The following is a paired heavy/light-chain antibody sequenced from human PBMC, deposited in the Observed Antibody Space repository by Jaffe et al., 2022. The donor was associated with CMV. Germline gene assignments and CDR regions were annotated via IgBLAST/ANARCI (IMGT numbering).Light chain of an antibody. CDR3: SSYTSSTKVV. V-gene: IGLV2-14*03. Sequence: QSALTQPASVSGSPGQSITISCTGTSSDVGNYNYVSWYQQHPGKSPKLMIYDVSNRPSGVSNRFSGSKSGNTASLTISGLQAEDEADYYCSSYTSSTKVVFGGGTKLTVL. CDR1: SSDVGNYNY. J-gene: IGLJ2*01. CDR2: DVS.
Heavy chain of an antibody. CDR1: GFTFTTYA. CDR2: ISGSGGST. CDR3: AKGTTVTYYYYYCMDV. D-gene: IGHD4-17*01. Sequence: EVQLLESGGGLVQPGGSLRLSCAASGFTFTTYAMSWVRQAPGKGLEWVSTISGSGGSTYYTDSVRGRFTISRDNSKNTLYLQMNSLRAEDTAVYYCAKGTTVTYYYYYCMDVWGQGTTVTVSS. V-gene: IGHV3-23*01. J-gene: IGHJ6*02.